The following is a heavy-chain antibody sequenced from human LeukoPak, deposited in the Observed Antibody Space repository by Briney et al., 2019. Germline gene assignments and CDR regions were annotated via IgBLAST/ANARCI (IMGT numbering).Heavy chain of an antibody. CDR1: GFTFNSFW. Sequence: GGSLRLSCAASGFTFNSFWMSWVRQAPGKGLEWLANIKQDGGEKNYVGSVKGRFTISRDNTKTSVYLQMNSLRADDTAIYYCARGGTRRPSPFDYWGQGTPATVSS. CDR2: IKQDGGEK. D-gene: IGHD1-14*01. CDR3: ARGGTRRPSPFDY. V-gene: IGHV3-7*03. J-gene: IGHJ4*02.